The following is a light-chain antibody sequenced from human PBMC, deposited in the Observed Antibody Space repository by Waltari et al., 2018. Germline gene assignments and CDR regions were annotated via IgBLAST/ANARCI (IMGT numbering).Light chain of an antibody. CDR3: QQFENLPLT. CDR1: QDISHY. J-gene: IGKJ4*01. V-gene: IGKV1-33*01. Sequence: DIQMTQSPPSLSASVGDTVTITCQASQDISHYLNWYQHRPGKAPTLVIYDAVTLEPGVPSRFSGGVGGGGFGTDFTLTISSLQPEDTATYYCQQFENLPLTFGGGTKVQIK. CDR2: DAV.